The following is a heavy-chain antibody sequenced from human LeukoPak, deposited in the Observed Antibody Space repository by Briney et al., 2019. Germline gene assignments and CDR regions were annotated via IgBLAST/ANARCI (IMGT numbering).Heavy chain of an antibody. Sequence: PSETLSLTCTVSGGSISSSSYYWGWIRQPPGKGLEWIGSIYYSGSTYYNPPLKSRVTISVDTSKNQFSLKLSSVTAADTAVYYCARDASLVARLINWFDPWGQGTLVTVSS. D-gene: IGHD2-2*01. J-gene: IGHJ5*02. CDR1: GGSISSSSYY. V-gene: IGHV4-39*07. CDR3: ARDASLVARLINWFDP. CDR2: IYYSGST.